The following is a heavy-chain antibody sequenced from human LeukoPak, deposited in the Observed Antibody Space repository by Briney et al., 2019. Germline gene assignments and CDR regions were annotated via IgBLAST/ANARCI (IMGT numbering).Heavy chain of an antibody. CDR3: AKAGIGADGAGFLCEY. CDR1: GFIFSSYE. Sequence: QTGGSLRLSCAASGFIFSSYEMNWVRQAPGKGLEWVSTASYYVGKQYHADSVRGRFTVSRDNSRNTVSLQMSSLRVEDTGIYYCAKAGIGADGAGFLCEYWGQGTLVTVSS. D-gene: IGHD1-1*01. CDR2: ASYYVGKQ. J-gene: IGHJ4*02. V-gene: IGHV3-23*01.